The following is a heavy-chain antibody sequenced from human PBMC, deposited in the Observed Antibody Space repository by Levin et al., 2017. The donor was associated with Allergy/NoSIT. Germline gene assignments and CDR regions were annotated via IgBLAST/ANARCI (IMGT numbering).Heavy chain of an antibody. Sequence: SETLSLTCTVSGYSISSDFYWGWIRQPPGKGLEWIGTIYHSGSTYYNPSLKSRVTVSVDTSKNQFSLKLSSVTAADTAVYYCARVDPFLRPTCYPDWFFDLWGRGTLVTVSS. CDR3: ARVDPFLRPTCYPDWFFDL. D-gene: IGHD2-2*01. CDR1: GYSISSDFY. CDR2: IYHSGST. J-gene: IGHJ2*01. V-gene: IGHV4-38-2*02.